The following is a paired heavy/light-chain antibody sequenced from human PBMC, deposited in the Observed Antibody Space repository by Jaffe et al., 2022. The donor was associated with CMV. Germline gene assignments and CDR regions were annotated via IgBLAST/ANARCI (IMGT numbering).Light chain of an antibody. J-gene: IGKJ4*01. V-gene: IGKV3D-20*01. CDR2: DAS. Sequence: EIVLTQSPATLSLSPGERATLSCGASQSVSSSYLAWYQQKPGLAPRLLIYDASSRATGIPDRFSGSGSGTDFTLTISRLEPEDFAVYYCQQYGSSPPPFGGGTKVEIK. CDR3: QQYGSSPPP. CDR1: QSVSSSY.
Heavy chain of an antibody. V-gene: IGHV1-69*09. CDR1: GGTFSSYA. J-gene: IGHJ6*03. CDR2: IIPILGIA. Sequence: QVQLVQSGAEVKKPGSSVKVSCKASGGTFSSYAISWVRQAPGQGLEWMGRIIPILGIANYAQKFQGRVTITADKSTSTAYMELSSLRSEDTAVYYCARSPGRFLEWTTYYYYYYMDVWGKGTTVTVSS. CDR3: ARSPGRFLEWTTYYYYYYMDV. D-gene: IGHD3-3*01.